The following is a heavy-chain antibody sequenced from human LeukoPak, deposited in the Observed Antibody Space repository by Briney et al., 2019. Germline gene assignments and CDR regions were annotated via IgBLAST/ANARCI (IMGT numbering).Heavy chain of an antibody. J-gene: IGHJ4*02. Sequence: PSETLSLTCSVSGGSISRYYWNWIRQSAGKGLEWIGRIYTSGSTNYNPSLKSRVTMSVDTSKNQFSLKLSSVTAADTAAYYCARDFCSGGICSSLSYSDYWGQGTLVTVPS. V-gene: IGHV4-4*07. CDR2: IYTSGST. D-gene: IGHD2-15*01. CDR3: ARDFCSGGICSSLSYSDY. CDR1: GGSISRYY.